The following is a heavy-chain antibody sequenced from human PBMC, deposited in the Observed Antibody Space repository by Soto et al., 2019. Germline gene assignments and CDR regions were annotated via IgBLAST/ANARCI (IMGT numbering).Heavy chain of an antibody. J-gene: IGHJ4*02. Sequence: QVQLQESGPGLVKPSETLSLTCTVSGGPISSYYWSWIRQPPGKGLEWIGYIYYSGSTNYNPSLKSRVTISVDTSKNQFSLKLSSVTAADTAVYYCARHFRGCSGGSCYPVQGYDYGGQGTLVTVSS. CDR2: IYYSGST. CDR3: ARHFRGCSGGSCYPVQGYDY. D-gene: IGHD2-15*01. V-gene: IGHV4-59*08. CDR1: GGPISSYY.